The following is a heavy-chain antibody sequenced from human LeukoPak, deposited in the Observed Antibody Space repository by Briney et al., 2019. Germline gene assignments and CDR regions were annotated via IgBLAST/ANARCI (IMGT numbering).Heavy chain of an antibody. V-gene: IGHV4-61*02. CDR3: ARVPPRYCSGGSCYVRTYFDY. CDR2: IYTSGST. CDR1: GGSISSGSYY. J-gene: IGHJ4*02. D-gene: IGHD2-15*01. Sequence: PSETLSLTCTVSGGSISSGSYYWSWIRQPAGRGLEWIGRIYTSGSTNYNPSLKSRVTISVDTSKNQFSLKLSSVAAADTAVYYCARVPPRYCSGGSCYVRTYFDYWGQGTLVTVSS.